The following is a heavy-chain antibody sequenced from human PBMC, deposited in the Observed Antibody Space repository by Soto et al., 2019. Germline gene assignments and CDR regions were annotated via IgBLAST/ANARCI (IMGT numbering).Heavy chain of an antibody. CDR3: ARADGSSWLHSLDY. CDR2: VSPYNANT. J-gene: IGHJ4*02. D-gene: IGHD5-18*01. CDR1: GYMFSVYG. Sequence: QVQLVQSGAEVREPGASVTVSCKASGYMFSVYGVSWVRQAPGEGLQWMGWVSPYNANTKYAQKFQGRVAMTTDTSTTTAYMELGSLTSDDTAIYFCARADGSSWLHSLDYWGQGTLVTVSS. V-gene: IGHV1-18*04.